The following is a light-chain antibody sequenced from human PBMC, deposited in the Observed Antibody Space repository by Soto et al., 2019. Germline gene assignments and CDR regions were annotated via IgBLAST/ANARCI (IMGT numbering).Light chain of an antibody. CDR1: QSVSSSY. CDR3: QQYGRSST. V-gene: IGKV3-20*01. Sequence: EIVLTQSPATLSVSPGERPSLSCRASQSVSSSYLAWYQQKPGQAPRLLVYGASSRATGIPDRFSGSGSGTDFTLTISRLEPEDFAVYYCQQYGRSSTFGQGTKVDI. CDR2: GAS. J-gene: IGKJ1*01.